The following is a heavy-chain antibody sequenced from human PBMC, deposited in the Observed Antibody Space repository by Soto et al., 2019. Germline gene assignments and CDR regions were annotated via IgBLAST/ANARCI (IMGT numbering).Heavy chain of an antibody. CDR1: GFTFSNYA. J-gene: IGHJ4*01. V-gene: IGHV3-30-3*01. CDR2: LSYDGNNI. Sequence: QVQLVESGGGVVQPGRSLRLSCAASGFTFSNYAIHWVRQAPGKGLEWVALLSYDGNNIHYADSVKGRFTVSRDNSKNTLFLQMNSLRADDTALYYCARGPIGDAAMVTNYFDYWGQGTLVTVSS. CDR3: ARGPIGDAAMVTNYFDY. D-gene: IGHD5-18*01.